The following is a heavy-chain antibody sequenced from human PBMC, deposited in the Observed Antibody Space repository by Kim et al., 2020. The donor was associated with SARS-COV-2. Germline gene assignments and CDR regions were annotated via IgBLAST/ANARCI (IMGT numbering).Heavy chain of an antibody. CDR2: ISSDGGAT. CDR1: GFPFSNYA. D-gene: IGHD5-18*01. V-gene: IGHV3-64*03. CDR3: VNGDARGYSYDYNY. J-gene: IGHJ4*02. Sequence: GGSLRLSCSASGFPFSNYAMHWVRQAPGSGLEYASAISSDGGATYYADSVKGRFSISRDNSKNTLYLQMSSLRTEDTAVYYCVNGDARGYSYDYNYWGQGPLVTVSS.